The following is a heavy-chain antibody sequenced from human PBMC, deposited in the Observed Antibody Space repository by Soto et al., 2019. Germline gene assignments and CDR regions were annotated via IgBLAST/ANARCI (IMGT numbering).Heavy chain of an antibody. J-gene: IGHJ5*02. D-gene: IGHD1-26*01. V-gene: IGHV3-74*01. CDR1: GFTFSSYW. Sequence: GGSLRLSCAASGFTFSSYWMHWVRQAPGKGLVWVSRINSDGSSTSYADSVKGRFTISRDNAKNTLYLQMNSLRAEDTAVYYRAAASGSYSPPNWFDPWGQGTLVTVSS. CDR3: AAASGSYSPPNWFDP. CDR2: INSDGSST.